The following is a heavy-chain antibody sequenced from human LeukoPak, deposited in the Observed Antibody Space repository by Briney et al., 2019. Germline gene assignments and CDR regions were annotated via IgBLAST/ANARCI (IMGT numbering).Heavy chain of an antibody. CDR3: AKSYNGYESKPDY. D-gene: IGHD5-12*01. CDR2: INHSGST. Sequence: SETLSLTCAVYGGSFSGYYWSWIRQPPGKGLEWIGEINHSGSTNYNPSLKSRVTISVDTSKNQFSLKLCSVTAADTAVYYCAKSYNGYESKPDYWGQGTLVTVSS. V-gene: IGHV4-34*01. J-gene: IGHJ4*02. CDR1: GGSFSGYY.